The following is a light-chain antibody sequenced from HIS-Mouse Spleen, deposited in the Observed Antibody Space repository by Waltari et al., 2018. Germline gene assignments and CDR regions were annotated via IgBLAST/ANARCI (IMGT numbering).Light chain of an antibody. CDR1: QSVLYSSNNKNY. CDR2: WAS. CDR3: QQYGSSSALT. V-gene: IGKV4-1*01. Sequence: DIVMTQSPDSLAVSLGERATINCKSSQSVLYSSNNKNYLAWYQQKPGQPPKLLIYWASTRESGVPDRVSGSGSGTEFTLTISRREPEDFAVYYCQQYGSSSALTFGGGTKVEIK. J-gene: IGKJ4*01.